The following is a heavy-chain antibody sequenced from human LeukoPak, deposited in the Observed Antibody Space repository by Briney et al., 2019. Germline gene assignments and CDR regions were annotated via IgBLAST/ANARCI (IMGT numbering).Heavy chain of an antibody. Sequence: SETLSLTCTVSGASISSYYSSWIWQPPGKGLEWIGYTYYSGSTNYNPSLKSRVNISVDTSKNQFSLELSSVTAADTAVYYCARGPRDFDYWGQGTLVTVSS. CDR2: TYYSGST. CDR1: GASISSYY. J-gene: IGHJ4*02. V-gene: IGHV4-59*12. CDR3: ARGPRDFDY.